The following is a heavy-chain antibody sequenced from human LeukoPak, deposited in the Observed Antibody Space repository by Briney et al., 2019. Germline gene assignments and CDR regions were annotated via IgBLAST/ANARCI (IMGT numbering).Heavy chain of an antibody. D-gene: IGHD3-10*01. CDR2: ISGSATGGIT. CDR1: GLTFSIFG. Sequence: PGGSLRPSCAVSGLTFSIFGMSWVRQSPGKGLEWVSAISGSATGGITNYADSVKGRFTISRDNDKNTVYLQMNNLRVEDTAVYYCANHRSAFEFWGQGTLVTVSS. CDR3: ANHRSAFEF. V-gene: IGHV3-23*01. J-gene: IGHJ4*02.